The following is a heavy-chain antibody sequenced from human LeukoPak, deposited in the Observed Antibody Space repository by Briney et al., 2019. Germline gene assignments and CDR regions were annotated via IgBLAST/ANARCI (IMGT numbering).Heavy chain of an antibody. J-gene: IGHJ5*02. CDR3: ARLLWQQLVRWFDP. CDR2: IYPGDSDT. V-gene: IGHV5-51*01. D-gene: IGHD6-13*01. CDR1: GYSFTSYW. Sequence: PGESLQISCQGSGYSFTSYWIGWVRQMPGKGLEWMGIIYPGDSDTRYSPSFQGQVTISADKSISTAYLQWSSLKASDTAMYYCARLLWQQLVRWFDPRGQGTLVTVSS.